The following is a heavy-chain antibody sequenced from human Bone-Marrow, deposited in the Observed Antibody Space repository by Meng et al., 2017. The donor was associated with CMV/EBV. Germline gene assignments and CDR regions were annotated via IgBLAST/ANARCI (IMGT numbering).Heavy chain of an antibody. CDR1: GYTFTSYY. J-gene: IGHJ6*02. CDR3: ARDSCSSTSCYIDYYYGMDV. D-gene: IGHD2-2*02. CDR2: INPSGGST. V-gene: IGHV1-46*01. Sequence: ASVKVSCKASGYTFTSYYMHWVRQAPGQGLEWMGIINPSGGSTSYAQKFQGRVTMTRDTSTSTVYMELSRLRSDDTAVYYCARDSCSSTSCYIDYYYGMDVWGQGTTVTVSS.